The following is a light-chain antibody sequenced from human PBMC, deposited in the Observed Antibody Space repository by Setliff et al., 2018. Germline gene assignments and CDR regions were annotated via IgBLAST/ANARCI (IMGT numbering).Light chain of an antibody. CDR2: EVS. V-gene: IGLV2-8*01. CDR1: SSDVGGYKY. CDR3: GSFSSTTTFEV. Sequence: QSVLTQPPSASGSPGQSVTISCTGSSSDVGGYKYVSWYQQHPGKAPKLMIYEVSKRPSGVPDRFSGSKSGTTASLTISGLQAEDEADYFCGSFSSTTTFEVFGPGTKGTV. J-gene: IGLJ1*01.